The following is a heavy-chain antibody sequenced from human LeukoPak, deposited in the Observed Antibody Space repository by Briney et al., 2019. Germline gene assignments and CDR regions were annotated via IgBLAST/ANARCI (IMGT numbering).Heavy chain of an antibody. D-gene: IGHD2-2*01. V-gene: IGHV1-18*01. CDR1: GYTFTSYG. J-gene: IGHJ4*02. CDR3: ATIPGYCSSTSCYLFDY. Sequence: ASVKVSCKASGYTFTSYGISWVRQAPGQGLEWMGWISAYNGNTNYAQKLQGRVTMTTDTSTSTAYMELSSLRSEDTAVYYCATIPGYCSSTSCYLFDYWGQGTLVTVSS. CDR2: ISAYNGNT.